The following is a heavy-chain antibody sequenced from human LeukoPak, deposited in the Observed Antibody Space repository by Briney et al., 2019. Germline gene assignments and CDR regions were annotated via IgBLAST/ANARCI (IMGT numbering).Heavy chain of an antibody. CDR1: GDSVSSYY. J-gene: IGHJ4*02. Sequence: PSETLSLTCTVSGDSVSSYYWSWIRQPPGKGLEWIGFIYYSATTKYNPSLKSRVTISVDTSKKQFSLNLSSVTAADTAVYYCARGGEDGYPFDYWGQGTLVTVSS. CDR3: ARGGEDGYPFDY. CDR2: IYYSATT. V-gene: IGHV4-59*02. D-gene: IGHD5-24*01.